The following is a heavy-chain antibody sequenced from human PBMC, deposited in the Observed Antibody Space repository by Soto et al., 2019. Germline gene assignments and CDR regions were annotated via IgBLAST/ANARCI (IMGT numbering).Heavy chain of an antibody. D-gene: IGHD3-10*01. CDR1: GFTFDDYA. Sequence: PGGSLRLSCAASGFTFDDYAMHWVRQAPGKGLGWVTGISWNSSTIGYVDSVKGRFTISRDNDKNSLYLQMNSLRTEDTAFYYCARDVWSRASGPPDSWGQGTLVTVSS. V-gene: IGHV3-9*01. CDR3: ARDVWSRASGPPDS. J-gene: IGHJ4*02. CDR2: ISWNSSTI.